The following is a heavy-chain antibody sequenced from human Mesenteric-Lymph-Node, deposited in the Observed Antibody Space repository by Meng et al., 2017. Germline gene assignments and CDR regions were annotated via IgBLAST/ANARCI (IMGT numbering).Heavy chain of an antibody. Sequence: QVQLKGSGPGLWKPSGTRSLTCAVPGASISSPSWWSWVRQPPGKGLEWIGEISQSESTAYNPTLKSRVSISLDTSKNQFSLKLSSVTAADTAVYYCARAEYYNWFDPWGQGTLVTVSS. V-gene: IGHV4-4*02. J-gene: IGHJ5*02. CDR1: GASISSPSW. D-gene: IGHD1-14*01. CDR2: ISQSEST. CDR3: ARAEYYNWFDP.